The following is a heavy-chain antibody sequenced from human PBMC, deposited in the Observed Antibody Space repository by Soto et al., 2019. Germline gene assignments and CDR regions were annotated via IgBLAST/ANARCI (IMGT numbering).Heavy chain of an antibody. V-gene: IGHV4-59*01. CDR3: ARGTHYDFWSAYHDP. J-gene: IGHJ5*02. CDR2: IYYSGST. CDR1: GGSISSYY. Sequence: SETLSLTCTVSGGSISSYYWSWIRQPPGKGLEWIGYIYYSGSTNYNPSLKSRVTISVDTSKNQFSLKLSSVTAADTAVYYCARGTHYDFWSAYHDPWGQGTLVTLSS. D-gene: IGHD3-3*01.